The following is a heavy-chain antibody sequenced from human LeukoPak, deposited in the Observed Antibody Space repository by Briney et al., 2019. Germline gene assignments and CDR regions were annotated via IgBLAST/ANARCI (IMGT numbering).Heavy chain of an antibody. V-gene: IGHV4-34*01. CDR2: INHRGDT. Sequence: PSETLSLPCAVYGGSFSTYYWSWIRQSPGKGLEWIAEINHRGDTNYNPSVKSRVTISVDTSKNQFSLKVRSLTAADTAVYYCARGPTVSETGYFDYWGQGTLVTVSS. D-gene: IGHD4-11*01. CDR3: ARGPTVSETGYFDY. CDR1: GGSFSTYY. J-gene: IGHJ4*03.